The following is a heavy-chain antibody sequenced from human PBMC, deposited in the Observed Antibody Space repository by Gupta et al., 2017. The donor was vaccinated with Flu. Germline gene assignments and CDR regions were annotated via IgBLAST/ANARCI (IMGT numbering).Heavy chain of an antibody. D-gene: IGHD5-18*01. Sequence: QVQLVESGGGLVEPGGSPRLSCAASGFTFSDCYMSWIRQPPGKGLEWVSYISSSGTIYYADSVKGRFTISRDNARNSLYLQMNSLRADDTAVYYCARGCSYGYGDFWGQGTLVTVSS. V-gene: IGHV3-11*01. CDR2: ISSSGTI. CDR3: ARGCSYGYGDF. J-gene: IGHJ4*02. CDR1: GFTFSDCY.